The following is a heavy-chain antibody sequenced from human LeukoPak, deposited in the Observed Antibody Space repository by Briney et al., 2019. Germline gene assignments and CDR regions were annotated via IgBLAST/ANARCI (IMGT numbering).Heavy chain of an antibody. Sequence: TGGSLNLSCPASGFPLSTKPLSWVRQAPGKGLDWVSGIGGSGGSTYYADSVKGRFTISRDNSRNTLYLQMNSLRAEDTAVYYCAKERSGGWPFDYWGQGTLVTVSS. V-gene: IGHV3-23*01. CDR1: GFPLSTKP. CDR3: AKERSGGWPFDY. D-gene: IGHD6-19*01. J-gene: IGHJ4*02. CDR2: IGGSGGST.